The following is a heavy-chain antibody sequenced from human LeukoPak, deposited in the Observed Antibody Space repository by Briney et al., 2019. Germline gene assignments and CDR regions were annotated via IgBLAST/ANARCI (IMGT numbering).Heavy chain of an antibody. CDR3: ARQIASAGTAGFDF. V-gene: IGHV4-4*07. CDR1: GGSLRSYY. Sequence: PSETLSLTCTVSGGSLRSYYWSWIRQPAGKGLEWIGRTYSTGSTNYNPSLKSRVTMSVDTSKNQFSLRLRSVTAADTAVYYCARQIASAGTAGFDFWGQGALVTVSS. D-gene: IGHD6-13*01. J-gene: IGHJ4*02. CDR2: TYSTGST.